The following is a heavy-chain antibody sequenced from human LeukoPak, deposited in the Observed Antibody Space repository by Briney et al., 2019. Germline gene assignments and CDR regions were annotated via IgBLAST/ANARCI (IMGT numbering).Heavy chain of an antibody. CDR1: GYRFTSYW. D-gene: IGHD6-13*01. V-gene: IGHV5-51*01. Sequence: GASLKISCKGSGYRFTSYWIGWVRQMPGKGLEWRGIIYPGDSDTRYSPSFQGQVTISADKSISTAYLQWSSLKASDTAMYYCARQLNQPTSIAAAGTDDAFDIWGQGTMVTVSS. CDR2: IYPGDSDT. J-gene: IGHJ3*02. CDR3: ARQLNQPTSIAAAGTDDAFDI.